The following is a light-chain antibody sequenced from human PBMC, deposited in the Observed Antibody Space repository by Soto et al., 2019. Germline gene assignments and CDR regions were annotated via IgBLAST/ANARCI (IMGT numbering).Light chain of an antibody. CDR3: QQYNNWGLA. V-gene: IGKV3D-15*01. Sequence: IVMTQSPATLSVSPGEGVTLSCRASQNVGTNLAWYQQRPGQAPRLLIYGAATRATGVAAGFSGSGSGTEFTLTINSLQSEDFAVYFCQQYNNWGLAFGGGTKVEI. CDR2: GAA. CDR1: QNVGTN. J-gene: IGKJ4*01.